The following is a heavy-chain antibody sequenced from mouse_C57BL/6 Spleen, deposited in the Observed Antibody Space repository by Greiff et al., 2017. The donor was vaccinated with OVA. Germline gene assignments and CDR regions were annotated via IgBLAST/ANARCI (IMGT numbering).Heavy chain of an antibody. CDR1: GFSLSTFGMG. D-gene: IGHD2-1*01. Sequence: QVTLKVSGPGILQPSQSLSLSCSFSGFSLSTFGMGVGWIRQPSGQGLEWLAHIWWDDDKYYNPALKSRLTNAKDTSKNQVFLKIAKVDTADTATYYCARIGRSLYGNFDYWGQGTTLTVSS. V-gene: IGHV8-8*01. CDR3: ARIGRSLYGNFDY. J-gene: IGHJ2*01. CDR2: IWWDDDK.